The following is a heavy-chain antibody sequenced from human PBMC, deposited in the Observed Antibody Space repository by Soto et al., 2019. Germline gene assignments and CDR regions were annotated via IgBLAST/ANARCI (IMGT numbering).Heavy chain of an antibody. V-gene: IGHV1-69*13. D-gene: IGHD5-12*01. CDR2: IIPIFGTA. CDR3: AIRQVEMATIPFDY. Sequence: SVKVSCKASGGTFSSYAISWVRQAPGQGLEWMGGIIPIFGTANYAQKFQGRVTITADESTSTAYMELSSLRSEDTAVYYCAIRQVEMATIPFDYWGQGTLVTVS. J-gene: IGHJ4*02. CDR1: GGTFSSYA.